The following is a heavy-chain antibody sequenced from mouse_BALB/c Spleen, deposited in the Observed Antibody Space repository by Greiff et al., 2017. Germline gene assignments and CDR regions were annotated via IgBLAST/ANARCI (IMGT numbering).Heavy chain of an antibody. Sequence: EVQLQESGAELVKPGASVKLSCTASGFNIKDTYMHWVKQRPEQGLEWIGRIGPANGNTKYDPKFQGKATITADTSSNTAYLQLSSLTSEDTAVYYCAGAMITTMDYWGQGTSVTVSS. CDR3: AGAMITTMDY. CDR2: IGPANGNT. D-gene: IGHD2-4*01. V-gene: IGHV14-3*02. J-gene: IGHJ4*01. CDR1: GFNIKDTY.